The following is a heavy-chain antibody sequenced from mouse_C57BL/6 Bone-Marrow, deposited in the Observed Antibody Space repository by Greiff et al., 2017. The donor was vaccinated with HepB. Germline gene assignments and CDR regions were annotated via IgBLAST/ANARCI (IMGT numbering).Heavy chain of an antibody. Sequence: EVQRVESGGGLVQPGGSLKLSCAASGFTFSDYYMYWVRQTPEKRLEWVAYISNGGGSTYYPDTVKGRFTISRDNAKNTLYLQMSRLKSEDTAMFYCARKDGHCYPFAYWGQGTLVTVSA. J-gene: IGHJ3*01. D-gene: IGHD1-1*01. CDR2: ISNGGGST. CDR3: ARKDGHCYPFAY. CDR1: GFTFSDYY. V-gene: IGHV5-12*01.